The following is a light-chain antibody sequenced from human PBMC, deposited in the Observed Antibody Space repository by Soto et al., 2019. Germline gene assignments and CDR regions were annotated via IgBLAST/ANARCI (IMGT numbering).Light chain of an antibody. Sequence: VLTQSPVTLSLSPGERATLSCRASQSVGGKVAWYQQKPGQAPKLLISGASSRAPGIPDRFSGSGSGADFTLSISRLEPEYFALYYCQHYAAAPITFGQGTRLDI. CDR2: GAS. V-gene: IGKV3-20*01. CDR1: QSVGGK. CDR3: QHYAAAPIT. J-gene: IGKJ5*01.